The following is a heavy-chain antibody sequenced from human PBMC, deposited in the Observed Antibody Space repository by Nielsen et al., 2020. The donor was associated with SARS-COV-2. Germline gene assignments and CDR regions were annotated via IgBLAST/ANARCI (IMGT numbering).Heavy chain of an antibody. Sequence: SSYWMNWVRQPPGKGLEWIGSIYYSGSTYYNPSLKSRVTISVDTSKNQFSLKLSSVTAADTAVYYCARHFQYSYYYYYYMDVWGKGTTVTVSS. V-gene: IGHV4-39*01. CDR3: ARHFQYSYYYYYYMDV. D-gene: IGHD2/OR15-2a*01. CDR1: SSYW. J-gene: IGHJ6*03. CDR2: IYYSGST.